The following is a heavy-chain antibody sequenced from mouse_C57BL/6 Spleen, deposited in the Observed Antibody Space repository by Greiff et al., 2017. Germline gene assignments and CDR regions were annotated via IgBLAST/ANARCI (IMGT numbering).Heavy chain of an antibody. J-gene: IGHJ2*01. Sequence: EVKLQESGPGLVKPSQSLSLTCSVTGYSITSGYYWNWIRQFPGNKLEWMGYISYDGSNNYNPSLKNRISITRDTSKNQFFLKLNSVTTEDTATYYCASGPYYPYFDYWGQGTTLTVSS. CDR2: ISYDGSN. V-gene: IGHV3-6*01. CDR1: GYSITSGYY. D-gene: IGHD2-10*01. CDR3: ASGPYYPYFDY.